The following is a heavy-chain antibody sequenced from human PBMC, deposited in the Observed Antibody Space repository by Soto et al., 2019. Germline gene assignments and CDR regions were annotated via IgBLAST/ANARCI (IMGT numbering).Heavy chain of an antibody. CDR1: GFSLSTSGVG. V-gene: IGHV2-5*02. Sequence: QITLKESGPTLVKPTQTLTLTCTFSGFSLSTSGVGVGWIRQPPGKALEWLTLIYWDERYSPSLKSSLTITKDTSKNQVVLTMTNMDPGDTATYYCARTYYYGQNWFDPWGQGTLVTVSS. CDR2: IYWDE. D-gene: IGHD3-10*01. CDR3: ARTYYYGQNWFDP. J-gene: IGHJ5*02.